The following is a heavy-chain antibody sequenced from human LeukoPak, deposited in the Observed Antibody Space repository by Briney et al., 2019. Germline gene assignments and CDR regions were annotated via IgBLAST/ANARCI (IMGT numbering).Heavy chain of an antibody. CDR3: AKQLTYFYDRDGRYAFEI. J-gene: IGHJ3*02. V-gene: IGHV1-18*01. CDR1: GYTSSSYG. Sequence: ASVKVSCKASGYTSSSYGISWVRQAPGQGPEWMGWISAYNGDTNYAQRLQGRVTMTTDTSTSTAYMELRSLRSDDTAMYYCAKQLTYFYDRDGRYAFEILGQRENGH. CDR2: ISAYNGDT. D-gene: IGHD3-22*01.